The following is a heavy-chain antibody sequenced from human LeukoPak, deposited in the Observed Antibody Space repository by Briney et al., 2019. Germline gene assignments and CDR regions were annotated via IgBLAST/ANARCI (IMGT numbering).Heavy chain of an antibody. J-gene: IGHJ4*02. Sequence: GSLRLSCAASGFTFSSYSMNWVRQAPGKGLEWVSSISSSSSYIYYADSVKGRFTISRDNAKNSLYLQMNSLRAEDTAVYYCARDSGDGYNSVDYWGQGTLVTVSS. CDR2: ISSSSSYI. V-gene: IGHV3-21*01. CDR3: ARDSGDGYNSVDY. D-gene: IGHD5-24*01. CDR1: GFTFSSYS.